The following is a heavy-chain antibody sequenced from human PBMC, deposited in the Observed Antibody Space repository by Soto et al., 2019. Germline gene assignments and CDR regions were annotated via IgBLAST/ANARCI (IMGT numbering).Heavy chain of an antibody. J-gene: IGHJ4*02. CDR3: TRRRYYDSSGYSD. CDR2: IKSQAGGGTI. V-gene: IGHV3-15*07. CDR1: GITFIYAW. Sequence: GGSLRLSCAASGITFIYAWMDWVRQAPGKRLEWVGRIKSQAGGGTIDYAASVKGRFTISRDDSKNTAYLQMNSLKTEDTAVYYCTRRRYYDSSGYSDWGQGTLVTVSS. D-gene: IGHD3-22*01.